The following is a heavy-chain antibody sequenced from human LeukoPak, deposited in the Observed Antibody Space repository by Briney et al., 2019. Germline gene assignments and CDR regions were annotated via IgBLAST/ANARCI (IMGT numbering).Heavy chain of an antibody. V-gene: IGHV1-2*02. CDR1: GYAFTGYY. Sequence: ASVKVSCKASGYAFTGYYMHWVRQAPGQGLEWMGWINPNSGGTNYAQKFQGRVTMTRDTSISTAYMELSRLISDDTAVYYCARCSAYSSSEFDYWGQGTLVTVSS. J-gene: IGHJ4*02. D-gene: IGHD6-13*01. CDR3: ARCSAYSSSEFDY. CDR2: INPNSGGT.